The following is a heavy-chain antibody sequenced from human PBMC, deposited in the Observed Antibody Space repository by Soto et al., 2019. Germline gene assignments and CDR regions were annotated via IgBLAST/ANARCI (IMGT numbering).Heavy chain of an antibody. CDR1: GGFISTGDYC. V-gene: IGHV4-30-4*01. CDR2: IYYSGGT. CDR3: ARAMWTVSPPDFDF. J-gene: IGHJ4*02. Sequence: QVRLQESGPGLVKPSQTLSLTCTVSGGFISTGDYCWSWIRQPPGKGLEWIGFIYYSGGTYYNPSLKSPVTISIDTPKKQFSLKLSSLTAADTAVYYCARAMWTVSPPDFDFWGLGTLVTVSS. D-gene: IGHD2-21*01.